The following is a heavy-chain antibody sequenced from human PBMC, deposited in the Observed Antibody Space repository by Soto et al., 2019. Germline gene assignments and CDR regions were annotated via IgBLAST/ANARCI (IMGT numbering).Heavy chain of an antibody. Sequence: SETLSLTCTVSGGSISSSSYYWGWIRQPPGKGLEWIGSIYYSGSTYYNPSLKSRVTISVDTSKNQFSLKLSSVTAADTAVYYCARHALQNGENWFDPWGQGTLVTVSS. V-gene: IGHV4-39*01. J-gene: IGHJ5*02. D-gene: IGHD4-4*01. CDR3: ARHALQNGENWFDP. CDR2: IYYSGST. CDR1: GGSISSSSYY.